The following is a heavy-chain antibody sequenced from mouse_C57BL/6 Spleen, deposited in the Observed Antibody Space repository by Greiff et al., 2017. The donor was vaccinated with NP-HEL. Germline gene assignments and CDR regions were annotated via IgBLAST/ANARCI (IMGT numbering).Heavy chain of an antibody. CDR1: GYTFTSYW. CDR3: ARGTAVVASDV. CDR2: IDPSDSYT. V-gene: IGHV1-50*01. J-gene: IGHJ1*03. D-gene: IGHD1-1*01. Sequence: QVQLQQPGAELVKPGASVKLSCKASGYTFTSYWMQWVKQRPGQGLEWIGEIDPSDSYTNYTQKFKGKATLTVDKSSSTAYMQLSSLTSEDSAVYYSARGTAVVASDVWGTGTTVTVSS.